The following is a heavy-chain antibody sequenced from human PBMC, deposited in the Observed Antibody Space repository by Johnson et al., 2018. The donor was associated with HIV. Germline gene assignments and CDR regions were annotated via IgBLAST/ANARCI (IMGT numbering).Heavy chain of an antibody. CDR3: ATRDPTHRPGVFAI. CDR2: ISSSGSTI. CDR1: GFTFSDYY. V-gene: IGHV3-11*04. D-gene: IGHD1-14*01. Sequence: QLVESGGGVVQPGRSLRLSCAASGFTFSDYYMSWIRQAPGKGLEWISYISSSGSTIYYADSVKGRFTISRDNAKNSLYLQMTSLRAEDTAVYYCATRDPTHRPGVFAIWGQGTMVTISS. J-gene: IGHJ3*02.